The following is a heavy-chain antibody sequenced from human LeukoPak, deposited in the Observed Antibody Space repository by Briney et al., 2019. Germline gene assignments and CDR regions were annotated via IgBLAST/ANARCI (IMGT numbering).Heavy chain of an antibody. CDR1: GFTFSSYS. J-gene: IGHJ4*02. CDR2: ISSSSSYI. V-gene: IGHV3-21*01. CDR3: ATLYTSTWPPLIDY. D-gene: IGHD6-13*01. Sequence: TGGSLRLSCAASGFTFSSYSMNWGRQAPGKGLEWVSSISSSSSYIYYADSVKGRFTISRDNAKNSLYLQMNSLRAEDTAVYYCATLYTSTWPPLIDYWGQGTLVTVSS.